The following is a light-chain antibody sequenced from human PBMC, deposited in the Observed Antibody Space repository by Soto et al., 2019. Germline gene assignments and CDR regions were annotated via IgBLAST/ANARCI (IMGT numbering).Light chain of an antibody. V-gene: IGKV3-15*01. CDR2: RAY. CDR1: QSVDSL. J-gene: IGKJ5*01. Sequence: EIVMTQSPATLSVSPGETATLSCKTSQSVDSLLAWYQQKPGQAPRLLIYRAYTRTTGIQARFSGSGSGTEFTLTIKSLQSEDFAVYYCQQYNNWPITFGQGTRLEIK. CDR3: QQYNNWPIT.